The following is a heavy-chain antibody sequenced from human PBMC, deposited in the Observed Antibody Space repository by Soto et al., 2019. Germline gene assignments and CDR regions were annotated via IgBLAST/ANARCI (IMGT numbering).Heavy chain of an antibody. D-gene: IGHD1-26*01. Sequence: EVQLVESGGGLVKPGGSLRLSCAASGFTFSSYSMNWVRQAPGKGLEWVSSISSSSSYIYYADSVKGRFTISRDNAKNSLYLQMISMRAEDTAVYYCAREGGRNWFDPWGQGTLVTVSS. J-gene: IGHJ5*02. CDR1: GFTFSSYS. CDR2: ISSSSSYI. CDR3: AREGGRNWFDP. V-gene: IGHV3-21*01.